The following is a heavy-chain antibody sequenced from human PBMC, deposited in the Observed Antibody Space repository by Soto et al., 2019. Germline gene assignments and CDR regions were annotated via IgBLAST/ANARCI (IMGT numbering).Heavy chain of an antibody. Sequence: EVQLVESGGGLVQPGGSLRLSCVASGIPVSSNYMTWVRQAPGKGLEWVSVLHSGGDTYYANSVKGRFTISRHDSTNTLFLQMHSLTAEVTAVYYCARDGPCYYAPRMDVWGQGTTVTVSS. CDR3: ARDGPCYYAPRMDV. J-gene: IGHJ6*02. CDR2: LHSGGDT. CDR1: GIPVSSNY. D-gene: IGHD3-10*01. V-gene: IGHV3-53*04.